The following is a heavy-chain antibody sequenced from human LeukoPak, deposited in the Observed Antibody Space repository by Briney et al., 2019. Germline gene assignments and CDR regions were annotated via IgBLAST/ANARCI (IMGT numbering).Heavy chain of an antibody. Sequence: PSQTLSLTCTVSGGSISSGSYYWSWIRQPAGKGLEWIGRIYTSGSTDYNPSLKSRVTMSVDTSKNQFSLKLSSVTAADTAVYYCARTSPEYYFNYWGQGTLVTVSS. J-gene: IGHJ4*02. CDR1: GGSISSGSYY. V-gene: IGHV4-61*02. CDR2: IYTSGST. CDR3: ARTSPEYYFNY.